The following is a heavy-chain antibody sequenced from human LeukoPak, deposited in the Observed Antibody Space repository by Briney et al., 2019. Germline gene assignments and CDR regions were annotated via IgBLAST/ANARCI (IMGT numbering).Heavy chain of an antibody. J-gene: IGHJ5*02. V-gene: IGHV4-39*07. D-gene: IGHD3-9*01. CDR2: IYDTGST. CDR3: ARQNHDIGTNWFDP. CDR1: GGTISSIHYY. Sequence: SETLSLTCSVSGGTISSIHYYWGWIRQPPGKGPEWIGSIYDTGSTYYKASLKSRVTISLDTSKNQFSLRLSSVTAADTAVYYCARQNHDIGTNWFDPWGQGTLVTVSS.